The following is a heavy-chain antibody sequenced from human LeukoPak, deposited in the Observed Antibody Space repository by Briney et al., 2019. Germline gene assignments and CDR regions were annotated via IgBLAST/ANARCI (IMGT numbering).Heavy chain of an antibody. V-gene: IGHV1-2*02. CDR1: GYTFTGYY. J-gene: IGHJ6*02. Sequence: ASVKVSFKASGYTFTGYYMHWVRQAPGQGLEWMGWINPNSGGTNYAQKFQGRVTMTRDTSISTAYMELSRLRSDDTAVYYCARDQKRYLNYYYGMDVWGQGTTVTVSS. CDR3: ARDQKRYLNYYYGMDV. CDR2: INPNSGGT. D-gene: IGHD3-10*01.